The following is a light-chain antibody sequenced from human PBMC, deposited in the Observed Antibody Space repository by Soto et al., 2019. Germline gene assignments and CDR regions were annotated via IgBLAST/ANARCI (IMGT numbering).Light chain of an antibody. J-gene: IGLJ2*01. CDR1: SSDVGGYNY. V-gene: IGLV2-14*01. Sequence: QSALTQPASVAGSPGQSITIACTGTSSDVGGYNYVSWYQQHPGKAPKLMIYVVSNRPSGVSNRLSGSKSGNTASLTISGLQAEDEGDSYCSSYTNSSTLVFGGGTQLTVL. CDR2: VVS. CDR3: SSYTNSSTLV.